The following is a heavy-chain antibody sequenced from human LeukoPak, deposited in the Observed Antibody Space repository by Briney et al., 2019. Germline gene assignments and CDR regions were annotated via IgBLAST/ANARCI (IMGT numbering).Heavy chain of an antibody. V-gene: IGHV1-58*01. Sequence: SVKVSCKTSGFTFTSSAVQWVRQARGQRLEWIGWIVVGSGNTNYAQKFQERVTITRDMSTSTAYMELSSLRSEDTAVYYCAAAVVTLPNDAFDIWGQGTMVTVSS. D-gene: IGHD2-21*02. CDR1: GFTFTSSA. CDR3: AAAVVTLPNDAFDI. CDR2: IVVGSGNT. J-gene: IGHJ3*02.